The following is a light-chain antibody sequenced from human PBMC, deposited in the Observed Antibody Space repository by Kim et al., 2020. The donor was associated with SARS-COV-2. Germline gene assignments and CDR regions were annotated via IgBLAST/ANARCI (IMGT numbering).Light chain of an antibody. Sequence: ASVGARVTLTCRASKSISRWLGWYQQKPGKAPKLLIFDASSVESGVPSRCSGSGSGTEFTLTSSSLQPDDFATYYCQQYNSELLTFGGGTKVEIK. V-gene: IGKV1-5*01. CDR3: QQYNSELLT. CDR2: DAS. CDR1: KSISRW. J-gene: IGKJ4*01.